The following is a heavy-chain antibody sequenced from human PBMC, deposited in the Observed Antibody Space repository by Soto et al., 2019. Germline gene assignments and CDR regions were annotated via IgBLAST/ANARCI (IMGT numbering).Heavy chain of an antibody. V-gene: IGHV3-23*01. D-gene: IGHD3-10*01. J-gene: IGHJ4*02. CDR2: ISGSGGST. Sequence: GGSLRLSCAASGFTFSSYAMSWVRQAPGKGLEWVSAISGSGGSTYYADSVKGRFTISRDNSKNTLYLQMNSLRAEDTAVYYCAKAPFYSVTGFFGAPRYYFDYWGQGTLVTVSS. CDR1: GFTFSSYA. CDR3: AKAPFYSVTGFFGAPRYYFDY.